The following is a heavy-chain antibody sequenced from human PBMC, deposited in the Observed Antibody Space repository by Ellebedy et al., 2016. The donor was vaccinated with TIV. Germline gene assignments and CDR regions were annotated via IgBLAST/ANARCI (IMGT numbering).Heavy chain of an antibody. Sequence: SETLSLXXTVSGYSISSGYYWGWIRQPPGKGLEWIGSIYHSGSTYYNPSLKSRVTISVDTSKNQFSLKLSSVTAADTAVYYCARDYCSGGSCYSRRWGQGTLVTVSS. CDR2: IYHSGST. CDR1: GYSISSGYY. V-gene: IGHV4-38-2*02. CDR3: ARDYCSGGSCYSRR. D-gene: IGHD2-15*01. J-gene: IGHJ4*02.